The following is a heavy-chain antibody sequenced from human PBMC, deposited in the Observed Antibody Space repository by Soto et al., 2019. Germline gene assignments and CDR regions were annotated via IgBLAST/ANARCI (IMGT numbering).Heavy chain of an antibody. CDR1: GGSLTSHSYY. J-gene: IGHJ4*02. CDR2: FYYSHST. V-gene: IGHV4-39*01. D-gene: IGHD4-17*01. CDR3: ARRSTVTYDY. Sequence: QLQLQESGPELVKPSETLSLNCTVSGGSLTSHSYYWGWIRQPPGKGLEWIGSFYYSHSTDFHPSLKSRVTISVETSKNQYSLKLSAVTAADTAVYYCARRSTVTYDYWGQGILVTVSS.